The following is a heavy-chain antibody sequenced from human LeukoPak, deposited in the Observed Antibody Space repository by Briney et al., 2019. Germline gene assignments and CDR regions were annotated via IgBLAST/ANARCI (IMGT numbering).Heavy chain of an antibody. V-gene: IGHV1-18*01. CDR3: ARSGIAAADNWFDP. J-gene: IGHJ5*02. Sequence: ASVKVSCKASGYTFTSYGISWVRQAPGQGLEWMGWISAYNGNTNYAQKLQGRVTMTTGTSTSTAYMELRSLRSDDTAVYYCARSGIAAADNWFDPWGQGTLVTVSS. D-gene: IGHD6-13*01. CDR1: GYTFTSYG. CDR2: ISAYNGNT.